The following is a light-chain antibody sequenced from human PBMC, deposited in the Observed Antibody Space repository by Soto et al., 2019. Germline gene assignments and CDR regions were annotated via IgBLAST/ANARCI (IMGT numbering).Light chain of an antibody. CDR1: QSVSSNY. CDR3: QQYGGSPFT. V-gene: IGKV3-20*01. Sequence: EIVLTQSPGTLSLSPGERATLSCRASQSVSSNYLAWYQQKRGQAPRLLISGASSRATGIPDRFSGSGSGTAFTLTISKLEPEDFAVYYCQQYGGSPFTFGPGTKVDIK. CDR2: GAS. J-gene: IGKJ3*01.